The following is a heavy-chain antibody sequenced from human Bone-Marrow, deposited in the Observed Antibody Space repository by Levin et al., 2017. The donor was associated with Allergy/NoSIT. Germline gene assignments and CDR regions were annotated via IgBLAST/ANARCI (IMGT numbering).Heavy chain of an antibody. J-gene: IGHJ4*02. CDR3: ARGGHFDWFNLDY. D-gene: IGHD3-9*01. CDR1: GGSISSYY. Sequence: SQTLSLTCTVSGGSISSYYWSWIRQPPGKGLEWIGYIYYSGSTNYNPSLKSRITISVDTSKNQFSLKLSSVTAADTAVYYCARGGHFDWFNLDYWGQGTLVTVSS. CDR2: IYYSGST. V-gene: IGHV4-59*01.